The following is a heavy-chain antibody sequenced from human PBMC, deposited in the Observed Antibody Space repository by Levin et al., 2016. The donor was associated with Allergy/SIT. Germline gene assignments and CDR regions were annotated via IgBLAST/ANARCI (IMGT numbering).Heavy chain of an antibody. CDR3: ARLYYYYYGMDV. Sequence: SETLSLTCTVSGGSISSYYWSWIRQPPGKGLEWIGYIYYSGSTNYNPSLKSRVTISVDTSKNQFSLKLSSVTAADTAVYYCARLYYYYYGMDVWGQGTTVTVSS. V-gene: IGHV4-59*01. CDR1: GGSISSYY. J-gene: IGHJ6*02. CDR2: IYYSGST.